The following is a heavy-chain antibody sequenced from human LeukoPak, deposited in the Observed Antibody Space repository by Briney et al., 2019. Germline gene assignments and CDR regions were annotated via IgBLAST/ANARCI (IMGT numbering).Heavy chain of an antibody. Sequence: GGSLRLSCAASGFRFSGYWMHWVRQAPGKGLEWVSVIYSGGSTYYADSVKGRFTISRDNSKNTLYLQMNSLRAEDTAVYYCARDGRGYSGYAWGQGTLVTVSS. J-gene: IGHJ4*02. CDR2: IYSGGST. V-gene: IGHV3-53*01. CDR3: ARDGRGYSGYA. D-gene: IGHD5-12*01. CDR1: GFRFSGYW.